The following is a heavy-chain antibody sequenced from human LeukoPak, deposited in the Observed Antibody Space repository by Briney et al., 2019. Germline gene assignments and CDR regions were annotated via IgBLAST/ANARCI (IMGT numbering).Heavy chain of an antibody. CDR2: IIPILGIA. D-gene: IGHD3-22*01. CDR1: GGTFSSYA. CDR3: ASQDYYDSSGYFDY. V-gene: IGHV1-69*04. Sequence: SVKVSCKASGGTFSSYAISWVRQAPGQGLEWMGRIIPILGIANYAQKFQGRVTITADKSTSTAYMELSSLRSGDTAVYYCASQDYYDSSGYFDYWGQGTLVSVSS. J-gene: IGHJ4*02.